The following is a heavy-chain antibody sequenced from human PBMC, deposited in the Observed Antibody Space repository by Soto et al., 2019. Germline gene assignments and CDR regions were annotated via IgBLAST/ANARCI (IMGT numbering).Heavy chain of an antibody. Sequence: SETLSLTCAVSGGSISSGGYSWSWIRQPPGKGLEWIGEINHSGSTNYNASLKSRVTILEDTSKNQFFLRLSSVTAADTAVYYCASAREYSYGSYYYYYGMDVWGQGTTVTVSS. CDR2: INHSGST. CDR3: ASAREYSYGSYYYYYGMDV. D-gene: IGHD5-18*01. J-gene: IGHJ6*02. CDR1: GGSISSGGYS. V-gene: IGHV4-30-2*01.